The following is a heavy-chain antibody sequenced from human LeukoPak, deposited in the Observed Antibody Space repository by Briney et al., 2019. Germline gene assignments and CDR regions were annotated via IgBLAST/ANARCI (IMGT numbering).Heavy chain of an antibody. D-gene: IGHD6-13*01. CDR3: AREHIAAQTDY. J-gene: IGHJ4*02. CDR1: GYSISSGYY. CDR2: IYHSGST. Sequence: SETLSLTCTVSGYSISSGYYWGWIRQPPGKGLEWIGSIYHSGSTYYNPSLKSRVTISVDTSKNQFSLKLSSVTAADTAVYYCAREHIAAQTDYWGQGTLVTVSS. V-gene: IGHV4-38-2*02.